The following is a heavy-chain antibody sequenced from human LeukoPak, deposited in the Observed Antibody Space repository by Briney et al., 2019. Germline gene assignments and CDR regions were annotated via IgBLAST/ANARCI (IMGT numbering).Heavy chain of an antibody. CDR1: GFTFKNYA. Sequence: GGSLRLSCAASGFTFKNYAMTWVRQAPGKGLQWVSAISGRDDSTYYADSVKGRFTISRDISKNTLFLQMNNLRADDTAVYYCAEWGDYDVLTGYYDSDYWGQGTLVTVSS. J-gene: IGHJ4*02. CDR3: AEWGDYDVLTGYYDSDY. V-gene: IGHV3-23*01. D-gene: IGHD3-9*01. CDR2: ISGRDDST.